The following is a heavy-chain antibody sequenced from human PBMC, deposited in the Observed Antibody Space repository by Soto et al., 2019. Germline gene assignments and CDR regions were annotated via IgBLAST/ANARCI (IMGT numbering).Heavy chain of an antibody. CDR2: IYNSDDST. D-gene: IGHD5-12*01. CDR1: GFTLNIQG. Sequence: HPGGSLRLSCAASGFTLNIQGMSWVRQAPGRGLEWVSSIYNSDDSTYYANSVKGRFTISRDHSKNTLFLQMNSLRVEDTAVYYCASRVAYVVATTYWGQGILVTVSS. J-gene: IGHJ4*02. CDR3: ASRVAYVVATTY. V-gene: IGHV3-23*01.